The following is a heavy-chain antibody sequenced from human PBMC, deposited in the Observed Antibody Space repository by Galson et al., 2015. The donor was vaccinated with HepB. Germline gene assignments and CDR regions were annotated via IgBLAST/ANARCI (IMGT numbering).Heavy chain of an antibody. D-gene: IGHD6-13*01. CDR3: ARDFEAAAGTVPFDY. CDR1: GFTFSSYS. Sequence: SLRLSCAASGFTFSSYSMNWVRQAPGKGLEWVSSISSSSSYIYYADSVKGRFTISRDNAKNSLYLQMNSLRAEDTAVYYCARDFEAAAGTVPFDYWGQGTLVTVSS. CDR2: ISSSSSYI. J-gene: IGHJ4*02. V-gene: IGHV3-21*01.